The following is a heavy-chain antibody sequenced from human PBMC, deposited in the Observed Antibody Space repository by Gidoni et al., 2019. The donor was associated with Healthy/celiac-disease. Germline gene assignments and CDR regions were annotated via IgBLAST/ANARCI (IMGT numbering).Heavy chain of an antibody. V-gene: IGHV5-51*01. J-gene: IGHJ4*02. CDR1: GYSFTSYW. D-gene: IGHD4-17*01. Sequence: EVQLVQSGAEVKKPGESLKISCKGSGYSFTSYWIGWVRQMPGKGLEWMWIIYPGASETRYSPSFQGQVTISADKSISTAYLQWSSLKASDTAMDYCAATTVTEGWGGLLGYWGQGTLVTVSS. CDR2: IYPGASET. CDR3: AATTVTEGWGGLLGY.